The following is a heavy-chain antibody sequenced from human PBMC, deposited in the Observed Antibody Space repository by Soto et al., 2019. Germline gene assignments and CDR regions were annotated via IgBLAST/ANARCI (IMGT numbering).Heavy chain of an antibody. V-gene: IGHV4-39*07. D-gene: IGHD4-17*01. J-gene: IGHJ6*02. CDR2: IYYSGST. CDR1: GGSISSSSYY. CDR3: AREGRVTTRDYYGMDV. Sequence: SETLSLTCTVSGGSISSSSYYWGWIRQPPGKGLEWIGSIYYSGSTYYNPSLKSRVTISVDTSKNQFSLKLSSVTAADTAVYYCAREGRVTTRDYYGMDVWGQGTMVTVSS.